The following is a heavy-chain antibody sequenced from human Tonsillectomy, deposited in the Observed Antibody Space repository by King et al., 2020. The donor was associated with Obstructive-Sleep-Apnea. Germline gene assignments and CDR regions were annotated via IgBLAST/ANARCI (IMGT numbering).Heavy chain of an antibody. D-gene: IGHD7-27*01. V-gene: IGHV4-59*01. J-gene: IGHJ4*02. CDR3: AREISGDEGGYFDY. CDR2: IYYSGKI. CDR1: GGSLRTYY. Sequence: VQLQESGPGLVKPSETLSLSCTVSGGSLRTYYWSWIRQPPGKGLEWIGYIYYSGKINYNPSLESRVTISQDTSKNQYSLKLSSVTAADTAVYYCAREISGDEGGYFDYWGQGTLVTVSS.